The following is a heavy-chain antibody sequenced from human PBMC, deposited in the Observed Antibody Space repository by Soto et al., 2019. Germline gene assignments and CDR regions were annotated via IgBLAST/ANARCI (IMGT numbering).Heavy chain of an antibody. V-gene: IGHV4-59*08. CDR1: GGSISGYY. J-gene: IGHJ4*02. Sequence: QVQLQESGPGLVKPSETLSLTCTVSGGSISGYYWSWIRQPPGKGLQWIGHIYSSGSTNYNPSLKSRVTRSVDTSKNQFSLNLSSVTAADTAVYYCARQRRDFDYWGQGSLVTVSS. CDR2: IYSSGST. CDR3: ARQRRDFDY.